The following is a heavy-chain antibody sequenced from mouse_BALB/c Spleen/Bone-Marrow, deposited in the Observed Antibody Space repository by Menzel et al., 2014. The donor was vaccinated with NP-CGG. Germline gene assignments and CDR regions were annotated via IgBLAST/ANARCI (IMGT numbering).Heavy chain of an antibody. Sequence: VHLVESGPDLVAPSQSLSLTCTVSGFSLTSYGLHWVRQPPGRGLEWLGVIWSDGSTTYNSALKSRLSISKDNSKRQVLLKMNRLQTDDTAMYYCARSGTDYAMDYWGQGPSVTVSS. CDR2: IWSDGST. J-gene: IGHJ4*01. CDR1: GFSLTSYG. D-gene: IGHD4-1*01. CDR3: ARSGTDYAMDY. V-gene: IGHV2-6-2*01.